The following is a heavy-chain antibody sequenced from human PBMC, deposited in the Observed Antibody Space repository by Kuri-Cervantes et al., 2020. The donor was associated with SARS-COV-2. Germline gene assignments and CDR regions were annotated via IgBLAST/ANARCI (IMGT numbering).Heavy chain of an antibody. D-gene: IGHD5-24*01. CDR1: GGSISSYY. CDR2: IYYSGST. V-gene: IGHV4-59*12. J-gene: IGHJ4*02. CDR3: ARDPGEMATILVRDAFDI. Sequence: SETLSLTCTVSGGSISSYYWSWIRQPPGKGLEWIGYIYYSGSTNYNPSLKSRVTISVDTSKNHFSLKLNSVTAADSAVYYCARDPGEMATILVRDAFDIWGQGTLVTVSS.